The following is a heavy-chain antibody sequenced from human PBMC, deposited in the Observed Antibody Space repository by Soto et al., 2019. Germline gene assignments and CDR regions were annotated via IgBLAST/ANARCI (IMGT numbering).Heavy chain of an antibody. CDR2: ISSGGDRT. D-gene: IGHD3-16*01. Sequence: EVQLLESGGGLVQPGGSLRLSCAASGFTFSTYAMSWVRQAPGKGLEWVSTISSGGDRTYYADSVKGRFTISRDNPKNLVCLQMNSLRAEDPAVYSWEKDRGSIFGGLWGQGTLVTVSS. CDR1: GFTFSTYA. V-gene: IGHV3-23*01. J-gene: IGHJ4*02. CDR3: EKDRGSIFGGL.